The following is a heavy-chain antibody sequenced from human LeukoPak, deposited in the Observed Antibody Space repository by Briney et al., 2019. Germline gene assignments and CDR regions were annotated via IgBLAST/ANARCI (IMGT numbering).Heavy chain of an antibody. V-gene: IGHV4-59*12. Sequence: SETLSLTCSVSGGSISSYYWSWIRQPPGKGLEWIGYIYYSGSTNYNPSLKSRVTISVDTSKNQFSLKLSSVTAADTAVYYCARSIVVPAASFYMDVWGKGTTVTVSS. CDR2: IYYSGST. CDR1: GGSISSYY. D-gene: IGHD2-2*01. J-gene: IGHJ6*03. CDR3: ARSIVVPAASFYMDV.